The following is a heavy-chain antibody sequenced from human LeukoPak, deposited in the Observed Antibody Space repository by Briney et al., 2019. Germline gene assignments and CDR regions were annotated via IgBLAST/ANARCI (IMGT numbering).Heavy chain of an antibody. J-gene: IGHJ4*02. Sequence: GGSLRLSCAASGFTFGNYAMSWVRQAPGKGLEWVAFIRYDGSNKYSADSMKGRFTISRDNSKNMLYLQMNSLRAEDTAVYYCAKDTYTSSWPYYFDYWGQGTLVTVSS. D-gene: IGHD6-13*01. CDR1: GFTFGNYA. CDR3: AKDTYTSSWPYYFDY. V-gene: IGHV3-30*02. CDR2: IRYDGSNK.